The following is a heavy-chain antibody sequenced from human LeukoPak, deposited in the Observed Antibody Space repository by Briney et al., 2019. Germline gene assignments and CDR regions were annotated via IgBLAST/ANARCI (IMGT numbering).Heavy chain of an antibody. Sequence: SVRVSCKASGGTFSSYAISWVRQAPGQGLEWMGGIIPIFGTANYAQKFQGRVTITADESTSTAYMELSSLRSEDTAVYYCARDRGYDSSGYYLSLGAFDIWGQGTMVTVSS. V-gene: IGHV1-69*01. D-gene: IGHD3-22*01. J-gene: IGHJ3*02. CDR2: IIPIFGTA. CDR1: GGTFSSYA. CDR3: ARDRGYDSSGYYLSLGAFDI.